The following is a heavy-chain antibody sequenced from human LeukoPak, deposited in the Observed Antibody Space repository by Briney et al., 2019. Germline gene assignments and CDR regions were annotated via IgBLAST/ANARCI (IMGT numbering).Heavy chain of an antibody. CDR3: IPSGF. CDR1: GLTFSTYA. J-gene: IGHJ4*02. CDR2: IKPDGSEK. Sequence: PGGSLRLSCAASGLTFSTYAMHWVRQAPGKGLEWVANIKPDGSEKYYVDSVKGRFTISRDNAKNSLYLQMDSLRAEDTAVYYCIPSGFWGQGILVTVSS. V-gene: IGHV3-7*01. D-gene: IGHD3-10*01.